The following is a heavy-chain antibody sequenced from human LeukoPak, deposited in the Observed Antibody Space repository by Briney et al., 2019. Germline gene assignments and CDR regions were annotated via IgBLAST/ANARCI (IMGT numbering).Heavy chain of an antibody. CDR2: IFPSGGEI. D-gene: IGHD5-18*01. CDR3: VTYRQVMLPFEA. Sequence: GGSLRLSCAASGFTFSSYSMSWVRQAPGKGLEWVSSIFPSGGEIHYADSVRGRFTISRDNSKSTLSLQMNSLRAEDTAIYYCVTYRQVMLPFEAWGQGTLVTVSS. J-gene: IGHJ5*02. CDR1: GFTFSSYS. V-gene: IGHV3-23*01.